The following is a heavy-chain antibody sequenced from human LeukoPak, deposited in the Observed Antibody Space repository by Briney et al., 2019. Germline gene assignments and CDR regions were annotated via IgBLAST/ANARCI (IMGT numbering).Heavy chain of an antibody. CDR1: GGSFSAYY. D-gene: IGHD5/OR15-5a*01. J-gene: IGHJ6*03. Sequence: PSETLSLTCAVYGGSFSAYYWTWIRQPPGKGLEWIGEINHSGSINYNPSLKSRVTISVDTSKNQLSLKVSSVTAADTAVYYCARDLRFAYDYYYYMDVWGKGTTVTISS. CDR3: ARDLRFAYDYYYYMDV. V-gene: IGHV4-34*01. CDR2: INHSGSI.